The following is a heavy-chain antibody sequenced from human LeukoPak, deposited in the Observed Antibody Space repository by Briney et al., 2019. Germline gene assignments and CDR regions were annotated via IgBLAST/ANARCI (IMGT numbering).Heavy chain of an antibody. D-gene: IGHD6-19*01. J-gene: IGHJ5*02. CDR1: GGTLSNYA. CDR2: IFPLLCIA. CDR3: ATEGPRDGHISPGYSSGWYSGWFDP. Sequence: SSVTVSCKASGGTLSNYAISWLRQAPGPGREWMGRIFPLLCIANDAQKFQGRVTITADKSTSTAYMELSSLRSEDTAVYYCATEGPRDGHISPGYSSGWYSGWFDPWGQGTLVTVSS. V-gene: IGHV1-69*04.